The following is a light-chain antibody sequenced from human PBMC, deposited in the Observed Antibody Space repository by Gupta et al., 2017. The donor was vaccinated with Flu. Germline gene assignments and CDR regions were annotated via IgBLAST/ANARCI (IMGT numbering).Light chain of an antibody. V-gene: IGKV3-11*01. CDR1: QSVSSW. Sequence: ELVFTHSPATLSSSAGERTTISCRASQSVSSWLAWYQQKPGQAPRLLIYDASNRATGIPARFSGSGSGTDFTLTISSLEPEDFAVYYCQQRSNWPPTFGGGTKVEI. CDR2: DAS. J-gene: IGKJ4*01. CDR3: QQRSNWPPT.